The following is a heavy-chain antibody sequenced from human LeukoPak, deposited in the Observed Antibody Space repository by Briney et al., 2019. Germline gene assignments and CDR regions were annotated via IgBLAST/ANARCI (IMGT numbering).Heavy chain of an antibody. CDR1: GFTFGSYS. J-gene: IGHJ6*02. CDR3: ARDPEMFGADYYYGMDV. CDR2: ISSSSSYI. V-gene: IGHV3-21*01. Sequence: GGSLRLSCAASGFTFGSYSMNWVRQAPGKGLEWVSSISSSSSYIYYADSVKGRFTISRDNAKNSLYLQMNSLRAEDTAVYYCARDPEMFGADYYYGMDVWGQGTTVTVSS. D-gene: IGHD3-10*02.